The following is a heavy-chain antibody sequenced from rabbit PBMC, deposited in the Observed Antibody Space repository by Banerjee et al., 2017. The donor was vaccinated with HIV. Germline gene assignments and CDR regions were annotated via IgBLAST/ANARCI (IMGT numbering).Heavy chain of an antibody. CDR1: GFSFGSSYD. J-gene: IGHJ4*01. Sequence: QSLEESGGDLVKPGASLTLTCTASGFSFGSSYDMCWVRQAPGKGPEWIACIYTGSSGSTWYASWAKGRFTVSKASWTTVTLQMTSLTAADTASYFCARDLAAVIGWNFNLWGPGTLVTVS. V-gene: IGHV1S40*01. D-gene: IGHD1-1*01. CDR2: IYTGSSGST. CDR3: ARDLAAVIGWNFNL.